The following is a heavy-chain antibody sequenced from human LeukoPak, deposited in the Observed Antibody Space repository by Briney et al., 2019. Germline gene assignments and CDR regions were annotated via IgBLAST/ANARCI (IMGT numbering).Heavy chain of an antibody. Sequence: ASVKVSCKASGYTFTGYYIHWVRQAPGQGLEWMGWINPNSGGTNYAQKFQGRVTMTRDTSISTAYMELSRLRSDDTAVFYCASSGSYYNSKDNWFDPWGQGTLVTVSS. V-gene: IGHV1-2*02. D-gene: IGHD3-10*01. J-gene: IGHJ5*02. CDR3: ASSGSYYNSKDNWFDP. CDR1: GYTFTGYY. CDR2: INPNSGGT.